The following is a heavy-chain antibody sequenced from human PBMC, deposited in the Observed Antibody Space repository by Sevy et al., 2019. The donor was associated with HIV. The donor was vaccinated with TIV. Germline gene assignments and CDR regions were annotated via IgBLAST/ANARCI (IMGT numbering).Heavy chain of an antibody. CDR3: AKARYCSGGSCYHLYYYMDV. J-gene: IGHJ6*03. D-gene: IGHD2-15*01. CDR2: ISGSGGST. CDR1: GFTFSSYA. V-gene: IGHV3-23*01. Sequence: GGSLRLSCAASGFTFSSYAMSWVRQAPGKGLEWVSAISGSGGSTYYADSVKGRFTISRDNSKNTLYLQMNSLRAEDTAVYYCAKARYCSGGSCYHLYYYMDVWGEGTTVTVSS.